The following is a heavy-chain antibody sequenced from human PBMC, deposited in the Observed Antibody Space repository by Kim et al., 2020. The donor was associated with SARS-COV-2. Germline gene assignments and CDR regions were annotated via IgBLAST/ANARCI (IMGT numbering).Heavy chain of an antibody. D-gene: IGHD2-21*01. J-gene: IGHJ4*02. V-gene: IGHV3-7*01. Sequence: FSVASLRGRFTFSRDNAKNSLYLQMNSLGVEDTAVYYCVRDCGGDCYTYWGQGTLVAVSS. CDR3: VRDCGGDCYTY.